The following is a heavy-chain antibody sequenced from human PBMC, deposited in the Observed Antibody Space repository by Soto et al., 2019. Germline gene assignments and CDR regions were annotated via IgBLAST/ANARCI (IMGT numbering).Heavy chain of an antibody. CDR3: ARAERITIFGVGTDYYGMDV. CDR1: GYTSTGYY. V-gene: IGHV1-2*04. D-gene: IGHD3-3*01. Sequence: ASVKVSCKASGYTSTGYYMHWVRQAPGQGLEWMGWINPNSGGTNYAQKFQGWVTMTRDTSISTAYMELSRLRSDDTAVYYCARAERITIFGVGTDYYGMDVWG. J-gene: IGHJ6*02. CDR2: INPNSGGT.